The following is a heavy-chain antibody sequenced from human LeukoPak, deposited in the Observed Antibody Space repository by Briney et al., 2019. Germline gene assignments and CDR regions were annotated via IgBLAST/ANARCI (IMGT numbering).Heavy chain of an antibody. CDR3: ARKSGFDY. V-gene: IGHV3-21*01. J-gene: IGHJ4*02. CDR2: ISSSNSYI. D-gene: IGHD3-10*01. CDR1: GFTFSSYN. Sequence: GGSLRLSCAASGFTFSSYNMHWVRQPPGKGLEWVSSISSSNSYIYYADSMKGRFTISRDNAKNSLYLQMNSLRAEDTAVYYCARKSGFDYWGQGTLVTVSS.